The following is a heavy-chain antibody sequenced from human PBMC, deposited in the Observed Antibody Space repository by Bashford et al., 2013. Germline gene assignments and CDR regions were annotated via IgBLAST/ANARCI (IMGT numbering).Heavy chain of an antibody. J-gene: IGHJ4*02. Sequence: VRQAPGKGLEWVGRIGTKAYSSTTEYAASVKGRFIVSRDDSRNSLYLQMNSLKTEDTAVYYCARVGYSSPVDYWGQGTLGHRLL. CDR3: ARVGYSSPVDY. D-gene: IGHD6-19*01. CDR2: IGTKAYSSTT. V-gene: IGHV3-72*01.